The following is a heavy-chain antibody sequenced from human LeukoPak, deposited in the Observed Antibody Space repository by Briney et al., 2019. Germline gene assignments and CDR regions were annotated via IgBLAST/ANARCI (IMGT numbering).Heavy chain of an antibody. CDR2: INPSGGNT. V-gene: IGHV1-46*01. CDR1: GYTFTSYY. CDR3: ARDRTYYDILTGYSPQYYFDY. J-gene: IGHJ4*02. D-gene: IGHD3-9*01. Sequence: ASVKASCKVSGYTFTSYYIHWVRQAPGQGLEWMGIINPSGGNTSHVKKFQRRVTMTWDTATSTVYMELSSLRSEDRAVYYCARDRTYYDILTGYSPQYYFDYWGQGTLVTVSS.